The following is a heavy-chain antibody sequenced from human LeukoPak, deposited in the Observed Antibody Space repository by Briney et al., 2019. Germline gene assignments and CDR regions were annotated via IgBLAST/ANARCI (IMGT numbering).Heavy chain of an antibody. J-gene: IGHJ6*03. CDR3: AGGAPNADIVVVPAAIMDV. V-gene: IGHV1-2*02. Sequence: ASVKVSCKASGYTFTGYYMHWVRQAPGQGLEWMGWINPNSGGTNYARKFQGRVTMTRDTSISTAYMELSRLRSDDTAVYYCAGGAPNADIVVVPAAIMDVWGKGTTVTVSS. CDR2: INPNSGGT. D-gene: IGHD2-2*01. CDR1: GYTFTGYY.